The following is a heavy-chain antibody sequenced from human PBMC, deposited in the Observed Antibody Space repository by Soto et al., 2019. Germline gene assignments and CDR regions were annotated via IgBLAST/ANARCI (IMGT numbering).Heavy chain of an antibody. V-gene: IGHV3-48*02. CDR3: VRDHYYAFDY. D-gene: IGHD3-10*01. CDR1: GFSLSSYS. Sequence: EVQLVESGGGLVQPGGSLRLSCAASGFSLSSYSMNWVPQAPGKGLEWISYINSISSSLYYADSVKGRFTISRDNARNSLYLQMNTLRDEDTAVYYCVRDHYYAFDYWGQGTLVTVSS. J-gene: IGHJ4*02. CDR2: INSISSSL.